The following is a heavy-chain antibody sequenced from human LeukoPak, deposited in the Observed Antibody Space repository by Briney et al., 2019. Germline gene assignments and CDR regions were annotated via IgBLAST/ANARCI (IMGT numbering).Heavy chain of an antibody. CDR3: ARELANYGKLGY. J-gene: IGHJ4*02. D-gene: IGHD4/OR15-4a*01. V-gene: IGHV4-61*02. Sequence: SETLSLTCTVSGGSISSGSYFWSWIRQPAGKGLEWIGRIYMSGSTNYNPSLKSRVTISLDTSKNQFSLKLSSVTAADTALYYCARELANYGKLGYWGQGTLVTVSS. CDR1: GGSISSGSYF. CDR2: IYMSGST.